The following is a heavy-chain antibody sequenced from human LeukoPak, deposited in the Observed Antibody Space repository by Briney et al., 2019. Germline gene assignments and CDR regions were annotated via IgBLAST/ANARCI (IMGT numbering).Heavy chain of an antibody. CDR2: ITTSGTST. J-gene: IGHJ4*02. V-gene: IGHV3-48*03. D-gene: IGHD1-26*01. CDR3: VVHSATSCY. Sequence: QPGGSLRLSCATSGFTFSSYEMNWVRQAPGKGLEWISYITTSGTSTYYADSVKGRFTISRDNGKTALSLQMNSLRAEDTAVYYCVVHSATSCYWRQGTLVTVSS. CDR1: GFTFSSYE.